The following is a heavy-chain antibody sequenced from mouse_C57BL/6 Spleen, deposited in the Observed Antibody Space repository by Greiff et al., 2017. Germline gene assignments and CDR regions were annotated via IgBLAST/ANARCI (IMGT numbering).Heavy chain of an antibody. Sequence: EVMLVESGGGLVKPGGSLKLSCAASGFTFSDYGMHWVRQAPEKGLEWVAYISSGSSTIYYADTAKGRFTISRDNAKNTLFLQMTSLRSEDTAMYYCARTYDYDGYYFDYWGQGTTLTVSS. D-gene: IGHD2-4*01. J-gene: IGHJ2*01. V-gene: IGHV5-17*01. CDR3: ARTYDYDGYYFDY. CDR1: GFTFSDYG. CDR2: ISSGSSTI.